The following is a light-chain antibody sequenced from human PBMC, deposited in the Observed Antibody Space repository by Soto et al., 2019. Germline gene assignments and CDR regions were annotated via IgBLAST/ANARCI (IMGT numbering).Light chain of an antibody. CDR1: QAIRGG. J-gene: IGKJ1*01. V-gene: IGKV1-6*01. CDR2: TAS. Sequence: AIQMTQSPSTLSASVGDRVTITCRASQAIRGGLAWYQQKPGKAPKLLIYTASSLHSGVPSRFSGRGSGTDFTLTISCLQSDDFATYYCQQYYSYPRTFGQGTKVDI. CDR3: QQYYSYPRT.